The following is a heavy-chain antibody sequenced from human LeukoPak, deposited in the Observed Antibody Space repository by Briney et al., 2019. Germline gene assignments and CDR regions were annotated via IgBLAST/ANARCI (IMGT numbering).Heavy chain of an antibody. CDR3: ARAWWELPSFFAY. CDR2: ISSSSSYI. CDR1: GFTFSSYS. D-gene: IGHD1-26*01. Sequence: PGGSLRLSCAASGFTFSSYSMNWVRQAPGKGLEWVSSISSSSSYIYYADSVKGRFTISRDNAKNSLYLQMNSLRAEDTAVYYCARAWWELPSFFAYWGKGTLVTVPS. V-gene: IGHV3-21*01. J-gene: IGHJ4*02.